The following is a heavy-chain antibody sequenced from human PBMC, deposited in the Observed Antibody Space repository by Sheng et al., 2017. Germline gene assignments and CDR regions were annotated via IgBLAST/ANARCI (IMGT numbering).Heavy chain of an antibody. D-gene: IGHD2-15*01. CDR1: GFPFTNYE. Sequence: EVQLVESGGGLVQPGGSLRLSCAASGFPFTNYEMNWVRQAPGKGLEWISYITTSGTIYYADSVKGRFTISRDNTKKSLYLQMNSLRAEDTAVYYCARASRLQFQFGLHPWGQGTLV. CDR2: ITTSGTI. J-gene: IGHJ5*02. V-gene: IGHV3-48*03. CDR3: ARASRLQFQFGLHP.